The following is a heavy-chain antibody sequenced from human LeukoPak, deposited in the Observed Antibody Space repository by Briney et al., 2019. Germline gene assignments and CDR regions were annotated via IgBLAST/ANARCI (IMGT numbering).Heavy chain of an antibody. V-gene: IGHV4-31*03. CDR3: ARSLRYYYDSSGYYIDY. J-gene: IGHJ4*02. Sequence: PSETLSLTCTVSGGSISSGGYYWSWIRQHPGKGLEWIGYIYYSGSTYYNPSLKCRVTISVDTSKNQFSLKLSSVTAADTAVYYCARSLRYYYDSSGYYIDYWGQGTLVTVSS. D-gene: IGHD3-22*01. CDR2: IYYSGST. CDR1: GGSISSGGYY.